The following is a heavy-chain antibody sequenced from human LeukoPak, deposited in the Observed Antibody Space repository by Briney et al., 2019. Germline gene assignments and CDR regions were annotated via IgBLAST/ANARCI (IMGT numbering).Heavy chain of an antibody. V-gene: IGHV3-23*01. Sequence: GGSLRLSXAASGFTFSTYAMSSVRQAPGKGLEWVSTIFGGGGRTYYAASVKGRFTISWDNSKTTLYLQMNSLRAEDTAVYYCAKDQVGGDGYLLFDYWGQGSPVTVSA. J-gene: IGHJ4*02. CDR3: AKDQVGGDGYLLFDY. CDR2: IFGGGGRT. CDR1: GFTFSTYA. D-gene: IGHD3-16*01.